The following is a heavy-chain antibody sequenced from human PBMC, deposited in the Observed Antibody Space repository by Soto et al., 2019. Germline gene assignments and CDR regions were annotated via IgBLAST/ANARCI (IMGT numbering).Heavy chain of an antibody. CDR1: GFSLSNARMG. Sequence: QVTLKESGPVLVKPTETLTLTCTVSGFSLSNARMGVSWIRQPPGKALEWLAHIFSNDEKSYSTSLKSRLTNAKDTSNSQVVLTMTHTDPVDTATYYCARSNYGDYVFRYFDYWGQGTLVTVSS. CDR2: IFSNDEK. CDR3: ARSNYGDYVFRYFDY. J-gene: IGHJ4*02. D-gene: IGHD4-17*01. V-gene: IGHV2-26*01.